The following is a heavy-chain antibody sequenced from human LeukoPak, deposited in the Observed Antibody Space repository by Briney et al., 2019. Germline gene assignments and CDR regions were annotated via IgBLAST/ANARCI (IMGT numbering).Heavy chain of an antibody. D-gene: IGHD2-2*01. J-gene: IGHJ2*01. CDR2: IYYSGST. Sequence: SETLSLTCTVSGGSISSSSYYWGWIRQPPGKGLEWIGSIYYSGSTYYNPSLKSRVTISVDTSKNQFSLKLSSVTAADTAVYYCARIFVVVVVPAAIRYFDLWGRGTLVTVSS. V-gene: IGHV4-39*01. CDR1: GGSISSSSYY. CDR3: ARIFVVVVVPAAIRYFDL.